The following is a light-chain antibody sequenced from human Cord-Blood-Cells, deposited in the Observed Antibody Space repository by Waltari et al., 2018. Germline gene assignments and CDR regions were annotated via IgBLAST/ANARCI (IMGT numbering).Light chain of an antibody. Sequence: QSALTQPASVSGSPGQSIPISCTGTRSDVGGYNYVSWYQQHPGKAPKLMIYDVSNRPSGVSNRFSGSKSGNTASLTISGLQAEDEADYYCSSYTSSSTLGFGGGTKLTVL. V-gene: IGLV2-14*01. CDR1: RSDVGGYNY. CDR3: SSYTSSSTLG. J-gene: IGLJ2*01. CDR2: DVS.